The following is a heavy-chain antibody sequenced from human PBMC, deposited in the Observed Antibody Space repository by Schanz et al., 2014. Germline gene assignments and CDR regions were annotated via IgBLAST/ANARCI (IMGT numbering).Heavy chain of an antibody. V-gene: IGHV1-18*01. Sequence: QVQLVQSGAEVKKPGASVRVSCKASGYTFTTYAMSWVRQAPGQGLEWVGWISVYTGNTKYGQKVQGRVTMTADTSTNTVYMELRSLRSDDTAVYYCARDFDDRRGYGSGYCLGDCMDVWGQGTTVTVSS. J-gene: IGHJ6*02. D-gene: IGHD3-10*01. CDR3: ARDFDDRRGYGSGYCLGDCMDV. CDR1: GYTFTTYA. CDR2: ISVYTGNT.